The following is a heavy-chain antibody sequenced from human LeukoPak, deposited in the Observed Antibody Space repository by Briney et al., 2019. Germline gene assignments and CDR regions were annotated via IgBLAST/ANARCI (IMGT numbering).Heavy chain of an antibody. V-gene: IGHV3-33*01. CDR2: IWYDGSNK. D-gene: IGHD3-10*01. Sequence: GGSLRLSCAASGFTFSSYGMHWVRQAPGKGLEWVAVIWYDGSNKYYADSVKGRFTISRDNSKNTLYLQMSSLRAEDTAVYYCARGGYGSGSYLSVDYWGQGTLVTVSS. CDR3: ARGGYGSGSYLSVDY. J-gene: IGHJ4*02. CDR1: GFTFSSYG.